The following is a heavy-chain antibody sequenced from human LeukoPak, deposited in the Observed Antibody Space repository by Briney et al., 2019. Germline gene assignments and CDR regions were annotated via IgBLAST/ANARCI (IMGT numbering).Heavy chain of an antibody. Sequence: GGSLRLSCAASGFTFSSYGMHWVRQAPGKGLEWVAVIWYDGSNKYYADSVKGRFTISRDNSKNTLYLQMNSLRAEDTAVYYCAREGTWIQLWLESYYYGMDVWGQGTTVTVSS. D-gene: IGHD5-18*01. J-gene: IGHJ6*02. CDR2: IWYDGSNK. V-gene: IGHV3-33*01. CDR3: AREGTWIQLWLESYYYGMDV. CDR1: GFTFSSYG.